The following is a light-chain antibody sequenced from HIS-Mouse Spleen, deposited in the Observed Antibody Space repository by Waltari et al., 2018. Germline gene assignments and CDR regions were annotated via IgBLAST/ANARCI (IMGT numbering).Light chain of an antibody. CDR3: SSYTSSSTLV. V-gene: IGLV2-14*03. CDR2: DVS. J-gene: IGLJ1*01. CDR1: SSDVGGYNY. Sequence: HSALTQPASVSGSPGQSITISCTGTSSDVGGYNYVSWYQQHPGKAPKLMIYDVSNWPSVVSNRFSGSKAGNTASLTISGLQAEDEADYYCSSYTSSSTLVFGTGTKVTVL.